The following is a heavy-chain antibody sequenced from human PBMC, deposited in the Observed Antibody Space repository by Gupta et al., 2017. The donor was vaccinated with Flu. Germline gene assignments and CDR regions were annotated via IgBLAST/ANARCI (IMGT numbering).Heavy chain of an antibody. CDR2: LSDGGDNT. D-gene: IGHD2-15*01. J-gene: IGHJ4*02. V-gene: IGHV3-23*01. Sequence: VRQAPGKGLEWVSSLSDGGDNTYYAASVKGRFTISRDNSKNTPCLQMNSLTVEDTALYYCAKGGIGSSGVDFWGQGTLVTVSS. CDR3: AKGGIGSSGVDF.